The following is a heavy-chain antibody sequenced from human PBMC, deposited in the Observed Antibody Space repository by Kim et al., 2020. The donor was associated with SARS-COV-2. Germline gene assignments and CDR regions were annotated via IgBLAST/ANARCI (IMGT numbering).Heavy chain of an antibody. V-gene: IGHV4-39*01. D-gene: IGHD4-17*01. J-gene: IGHJ6*02. CDR2: IYYSGRT. Sequence: SETLSLTCTVSGGSISSSSYYWGWIRQPPGKGLEWIGSIYYSGRTYYNPSLKSRVTISADTSKNQFSLKLSSVTAADTAVYYCARHVLMGMPGTTYYYYGIDVGGQGTPVTVSS. CDR1: GGSISSSSYY. CDR3: ARHVLMGMPGTTYYYYGIDV.